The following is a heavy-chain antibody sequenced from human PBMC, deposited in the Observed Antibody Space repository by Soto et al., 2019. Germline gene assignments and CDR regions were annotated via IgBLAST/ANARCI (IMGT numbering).Heavy chain of an antibody. CDR2: IFQSGST. CDR1: GGTIRSPDW. J-gene: IGHJ5*02. Sequence: SETLSLTCGVSGGTIRSPDWWTWVRQPPGKGLEWIGEIFQSGSTNYTPPLESRVTISVDKSKNQFSLTLTSVTAADTAVYFCARGRGRYSSGWSWFDPWGQGILVTVPQ. CDR3: ARGRGRYSSGWSWFDP. D-gene: IGHD6-19*01. V-gene: IGHV4-4*02.